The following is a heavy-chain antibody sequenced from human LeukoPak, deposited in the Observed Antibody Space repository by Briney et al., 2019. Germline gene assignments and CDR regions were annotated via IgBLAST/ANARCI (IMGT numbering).Heavy chain of an antibody. J-gene: IGHJ4*02. Sequence: GESLKISCKGSGYSVTTYWIGWVRQTPGSGLEWMGIIYPGDSDTRYSPSFQGQVTISVDKSISTAYLQWSSLKASDTAMYYRGRRGNSGYEYFDYWGQGTLVTVSS. CDR2: IYPGDSDT. CDR1: GYSVTTYW. D-gene: IGHD5-12*01. CDR3: GRRGNSGYEYFDY. V-gene: IGHV5-51*01.